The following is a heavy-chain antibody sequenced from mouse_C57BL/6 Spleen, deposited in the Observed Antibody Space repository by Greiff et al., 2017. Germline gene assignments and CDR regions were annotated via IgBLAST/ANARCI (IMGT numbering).Heavy chain of an antibody. CDR2: IYPGDGDT. Sequence: LVESGPELVKPGASVKISCKASGYAFSSSWMNWVKQRPGKGLEWIGRIYPGDGDTNYNGKFKGKATLTADKSSSTAYMQLSSLTSEDSAVYFCARGGDGYYGYFDVWGTGTTVTVSS. J-gene: IGHJ1*03. CDR3: ARGGDGYYGYFDV. D-gene: IGHD2-3*01. CDR1: GYAFSSSW. V-gene: IGHV1-82*01.